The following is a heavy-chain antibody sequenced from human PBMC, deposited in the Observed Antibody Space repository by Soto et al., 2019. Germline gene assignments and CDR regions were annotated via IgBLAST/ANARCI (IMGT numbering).Heavy chain of an antibody. CDR1: GGTFSSYA. CDR2: IIPIFGTA. D-gene: IGHD6-6*01. CDR3: ARGEGESTAARLVYYGMDV. J-gene: IGHJ6*02. V-gene: IGHV1-69*01. Sequence: QVQLVQSGAEVKKPGSSVKVSCKASGGTFSSYAISWVRQAPGQGLEWMGGIIPIFGTANYAQKFQGRVTITADESTSTAYMELSSLRSEDTAVYYCARGEGESTAARLVYYGMDVWGQGTTVTVSS.